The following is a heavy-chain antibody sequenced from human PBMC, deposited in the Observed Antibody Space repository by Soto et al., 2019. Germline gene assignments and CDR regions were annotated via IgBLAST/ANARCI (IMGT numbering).Heavy chain of an antibody. Sequence: PGGSLRLSCATSGFTFSSYGMHWVRQAPGKGLEWVEVISYDGSNKYYADSVKGRFTISRDNSKNKLYLQMNSLRAEDTAVYYCAGGVLRFFGPPYYYYGMDVWGQGTTVTVSS. J-gene: IGHJ6*02. CDR2: ISYDGSNK. D-gene: IGHD3-3*01. CDR3: AGGVLRFFGPPYYYYGMDV. CDR1: GFTFSSYG. V-gene: IGHV3-30*03.